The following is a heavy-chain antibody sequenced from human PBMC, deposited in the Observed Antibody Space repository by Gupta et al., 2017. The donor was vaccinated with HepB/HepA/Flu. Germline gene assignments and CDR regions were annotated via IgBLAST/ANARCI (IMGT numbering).Heavy chain of an antibody. Sequence: QVQLQESGPGLVKPSQTLSLTCTVSGGSITRTGYFWSWIRQHPGKGLEWIGYIYYNGNSYYNPSLESRVTISRDTSTNQFSLRLTSVTAADTAMYYCAREVDVPSTTDAFDFWGQGTMVTVSP. CDR2: IYYNGNS. D-gene: IGHD1-1*01. V-gene: IGHV4-31*03. CDR3: AREVDVPSTTDAFDF. CDR1: GGSITRTGYF. J-gene: IGHJ3*01.